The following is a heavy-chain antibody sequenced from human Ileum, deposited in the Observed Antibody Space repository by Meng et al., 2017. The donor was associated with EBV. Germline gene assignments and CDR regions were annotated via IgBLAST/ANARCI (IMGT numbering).Heavy chain of an antibody. CDR1: GYRFTASG. D-gene: IGHD3-10*01. CDR2: ITTYNGDT. J-gene: IGHJ4*02. Sequence: QVQLVQSGAGVKKPGASVKVSCKASGYRFTASGISWVRQAPGQGPEWRGWITTYNGDTKYAQKFQGRVTMARETSTNTAYMELTSLRSDDTAVYYCARTYYGSYGFDYWGQGTLVTVSS. V-gene: IGHV1-18*01. CDR3: ARTYYGSYGFDY.